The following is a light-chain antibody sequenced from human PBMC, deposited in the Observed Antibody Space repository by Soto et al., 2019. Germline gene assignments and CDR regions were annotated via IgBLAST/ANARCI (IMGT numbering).Light chain of an antibody. J-gene: IGLJ3*02. CDR2: RND. V-gene: IGLV1-47*01. Sequence: SVLTQPPSASGTPGQRVTISCSGSSSNIGSNFAYWYQQIPGMAPRLLIYRNDQRPSGVPDRFSGSKSGTSASLAISGLRSEDEADYYCAAWDDTLSGPWVFGGGTQLTVL. CDR1: SSNIGSNF. CDR3: AAWDDTLSGPWV.